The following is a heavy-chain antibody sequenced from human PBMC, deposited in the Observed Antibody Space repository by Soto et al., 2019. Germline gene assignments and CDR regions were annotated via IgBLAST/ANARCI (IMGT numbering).Heavy chain of an antibody. V-gene: IGHV1-69*13. CDR3: ARGLERYDFWSGYYSMLFDY. D-gene: IGHD3-3*01. CDR1: GGTFSSYA. J-gene: IGHJ4*02. Sequence: ASVKVSCKASGGTFSSYAISWVRQAPGQGLEWMGGIIPIFGTANYAQKFQGRVTITADESTSTAYMELSSLRSEDTAVYYCARGLERYDFWSGYYSMLFDYWGQGTLVTVSS. CDR2: IIPIFGTA.